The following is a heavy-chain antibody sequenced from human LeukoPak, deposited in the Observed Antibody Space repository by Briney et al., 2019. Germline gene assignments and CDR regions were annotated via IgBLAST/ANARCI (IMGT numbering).Heavy chain of an antibody. CDR2: ITGSGGST. Sequence: GGSLRLSCAASGFTFSTYVVNWVRPAPGKGLEWVSTITGSGGSTYYADSVKGRFTISRDNSKNTLYLQMSSLRVEDTAVYYCAKDRGRYYDSSGHHWGYYFDSWGQGILVTVST. CDR1: GFTFSTYV. D-gene: IGHD3-22*01. V-gene: IGHV3-23*01. CDR3: AKDRGRYYDSSGHHWGYYFDS. J-gene: IGHJ4*02.